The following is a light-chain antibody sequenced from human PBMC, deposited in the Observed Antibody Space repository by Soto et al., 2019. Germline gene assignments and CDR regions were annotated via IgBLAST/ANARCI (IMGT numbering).Light chain of an antibody. Sequence: DIQMTQSPSTLSASVGDRVTITCRASQSINIWLAWYQQKPGKAPKLLIYKASSLESGVPSRFSGIGSGTEFTLTISSLQPDDFATYYCQQYNDYSPWTFGQGTKVEIK. CDR1: QSINIW. J-gene: IGKJ1*01. CDR2: KAS. CDR3: QQYNDYSPWT. V-gene: IGKV1-5*03.